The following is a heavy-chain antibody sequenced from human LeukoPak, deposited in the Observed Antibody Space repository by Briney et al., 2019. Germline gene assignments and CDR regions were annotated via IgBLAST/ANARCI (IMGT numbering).Heavy chain of an antibody. CDR2: INPNRGGT. CDR1: GYTFTGYY. V-gene: IGHV1-2*02. D-gene: IGHD1-1*01. J-gene: IGHJ4*02. Sequence: ASVTVSCKASGYTFTGYYMHWVRQAPGQGLEWMGWINPNRGGTNYAQKFQGRVTMTRDTSISTAYMELSRLRSDDTAGYYCARVGATGTTSPFDYWGQGTLVTVSS. CDR3: ARVGATGTTSPFDY.